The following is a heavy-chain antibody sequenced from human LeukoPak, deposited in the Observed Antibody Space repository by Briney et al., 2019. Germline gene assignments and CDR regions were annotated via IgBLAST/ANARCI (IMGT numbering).Heavy chain of an antibody. V-gene: IGHV4-59*01. CDR1: GGSIRNYY. CDR3: ARVMELAHAFDI. J-gene: IGHJ3*02. Sequence: PSETLSLTGTVSGGSIRNYYWSWIRQPPGKGLEWIGYIYYSGSTNYNPSLKSRVTISVDTSKNQFSLKLSSVTAADTAVYYCARVMELAHAFDIWGQGTMVTVSS. D-gene: IGHD1-26*01. CDR2: IYYSGST.